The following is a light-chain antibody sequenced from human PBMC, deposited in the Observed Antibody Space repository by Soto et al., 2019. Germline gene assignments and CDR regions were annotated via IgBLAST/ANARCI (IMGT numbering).Light chain of an antibody. CDR1: QSISSW. CDR2: KAS. V-gene: IGKV1-5*03. J-gene: IGKJ1*01. CDR3: QQYNDNST. Sequence: DIQMTQSPSTLSASVGDRVTITCRASQSISSWLAWYQQKPGQAPKLLIYKASTLQSGVPSRFSGSGSGTEFTLAISSLQPDDSATYYCQQYNDNSTLGPGNKVDIK.